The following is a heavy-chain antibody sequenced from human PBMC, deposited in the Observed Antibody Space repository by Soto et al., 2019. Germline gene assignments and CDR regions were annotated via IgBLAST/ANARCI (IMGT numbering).Heavy chain of an antibody. D-gene: IGHD3-16*01. V-gene: IGHV1-46*01. J-gene: IGHJ4*02. CDR2: INPGGGQT. CDR3: ARDYVWGSEDYFDS. Sequence: GASVKXSCKASGYTFTNYYIHWVRQAPGQGLEWMGIINPGGGQTDYAQKFQGXVTLTRDTSTSTVYMEMSSLRSEDTAVFYCARDYVWGSEDYFDSWGQGTQVTVSS. CDR1: GYTFTNYY.